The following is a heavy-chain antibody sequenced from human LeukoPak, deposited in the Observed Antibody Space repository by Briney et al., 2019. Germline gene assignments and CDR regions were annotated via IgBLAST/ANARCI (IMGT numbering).Heavy chain of an antibody. CDR1: GYTFTSYD. J-gene: IGHJ4*02. Sequence: GASVKVSCKASGYTFTSYDINWVRQATGQGLEWMGWMNPNSGNTGYAQRFQGRVTMTRNTSISTAYMELSSLRSEDTAMYYCARLPYDSSGYSLDYWGQGTLVTVSS. V-gene: IGHV1-8*01. D-gene: IGHD3-22*01. CDR2: MNPNSGNT. CDR3: ARLPYDSSGYSLDY.